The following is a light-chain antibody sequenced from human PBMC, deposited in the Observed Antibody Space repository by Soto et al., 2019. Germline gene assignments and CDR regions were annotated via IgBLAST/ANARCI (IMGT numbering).Light chain of an antibody. J-gene: IGKJ3*01. CDR3: QQSDSMPFT. Sequence: DIQMTQSPSSLAASVGDRVTITCRASQTISISLNGYQQRPGKAPKLLIYAASSLQSGVPSRFSGSGYGTDFTLPISSLQPGDSATYYCQQSDSMPFTFGPGTRMDIK. CDR1: QTISIS. CDR2: AAS. V-gene: IGKV1-39*01.